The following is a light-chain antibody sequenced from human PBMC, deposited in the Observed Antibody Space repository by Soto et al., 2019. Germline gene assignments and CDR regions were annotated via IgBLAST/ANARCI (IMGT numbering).Light chain of an antibody. Sequence: IVLTQSPGTLSLSPGERATLSCRASQSVRSNYLAWYQQKPGQAPRLLIYAASIRATGIPDRFSGSGSGTDFTLPISSLEPEDFAIYYCQHYGSSPRTFGQGTKVEIK. CDR1: QSVRSNY. CDR3: QHYGSSPRT. J-gene: IGKJ1*01. V-gene: IGKV3-20*01. CDR2: AAS.